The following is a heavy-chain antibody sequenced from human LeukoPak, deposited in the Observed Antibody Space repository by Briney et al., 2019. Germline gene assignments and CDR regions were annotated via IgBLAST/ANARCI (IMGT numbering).Heavy chain of an antibody. V-gene: IGHV1-18*01. D-gene: IGHD3-3*01. CDR3: ARGGERSGPNRFAY. CDR2: ISTYNGNT. Sequence: ASVKLSCNSSGYTFTSSGISWVRHAPGQGLRWMGWISTYNGNTNNAQKLPGRVTMTRDTYTSTAYMELRSLRSDDTGVSYCARGGERSGPNRFAYWGQGTLVTVYS. J-gene: IGHJ4*02. CDR1: GYTFTSSG.